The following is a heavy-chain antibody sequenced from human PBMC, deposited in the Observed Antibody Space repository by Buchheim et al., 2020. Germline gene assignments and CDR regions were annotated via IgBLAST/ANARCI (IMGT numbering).Heavy chain of an antibody. CDR3: ARTDCGTTHCKHLQY. V-gene: IGHV3-30*03. CDR1: GFTFSTYA. CDR2: ISDDGTNN. J-gene: IGHJ4*02. D-gene: IGHD2-21*01. Sequence: QVQLVESGGGVVQPGRSLRLSCAASGFTFSTYAMHWVRQAPGKGLKWLAVISDDGTNNYYTDAVKGRFTISRDNSKNTVYLQVDSLTTEDTAAYYCARTDCGTTHCKHLQYWGLGTL.